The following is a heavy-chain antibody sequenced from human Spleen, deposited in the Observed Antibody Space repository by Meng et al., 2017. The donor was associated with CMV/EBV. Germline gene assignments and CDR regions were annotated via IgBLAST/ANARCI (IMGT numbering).Heavy chain of an antibody. CDR1: GGSFSGYY. CDR3: ARFAGHRGWNWLDP. D-gene: IGHD1-14*01. CDR2: INQRGST. J-gene: IGHJ5*02. V-gene: IGHV4-34*01. Sequence: AVDGGSFSGYYWSWIRKPQGKGLEWIGEINQRGSTNYNPSLKSRVTISVDTSKNQFSLKLSSVTAADTAVYYCARFAGHRGWNWLDPWGQGTLVTVSS.